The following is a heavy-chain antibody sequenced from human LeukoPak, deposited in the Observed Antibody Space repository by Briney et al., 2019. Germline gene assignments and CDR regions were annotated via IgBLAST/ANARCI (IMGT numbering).Heavy chain of an antibody. J-gene: IGHJ3*02. CDR2: MNPNSGNT. D-gene: IGHD3-16*02. CDR3: ARDGLYTDAFDI. Sequence: ASVKVSCKASGYSFTTYDINWVRQATGQGLEWMGWMNPNSGNTGYAQRFQGRVTMTRDTSISTAYMELNSLRAEDTAVYYCARDGLYTDAFDIWGQGTMVTVSS. V-gene: IGHV1-8*01. CDR1: GYSFTTYD.